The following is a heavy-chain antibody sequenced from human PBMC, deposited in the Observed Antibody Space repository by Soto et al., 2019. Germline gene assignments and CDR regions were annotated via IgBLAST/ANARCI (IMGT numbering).Heavy chain of an antibody. J-gene: IGHJ4*01. D-gene: IGHD1-26*01. Sequence: QVQLVESGGGVVQPGRSLTLSCAASGFSFRSYGMHWVRQAPGKGLEWVAVISYDGSDKYSADSVKGRFTISRDNSKNTLYLQMNSLRAEGTAVYYCAKAVYSSGSFSAFDYWGQGTLVIVSS. CDR1: GFSFRSYG. V-gene: IGHV3-30*05. CDR2: ISYDGSDK. CDR3: AKAVYSSGSFSAFDY.